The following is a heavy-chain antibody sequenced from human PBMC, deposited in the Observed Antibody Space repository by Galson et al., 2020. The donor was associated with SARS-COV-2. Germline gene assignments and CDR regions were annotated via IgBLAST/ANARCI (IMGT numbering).Heavy chain of an antibody. J-gene: IGHJ3*02. CDR2: NSPSGGT. V-gene: IGHV4-30-2*01. D-gene: IGHD4-17*01. Sequence: SETLSLTCAVSGTSISSGSYSWNWIRQPPGKGLEWIGYNSPSGGTYYNPSLKSRVTISGDRSKNQFSLRLSSVTAADTAVYYCARLHYGEYAPEAFDIWGPGTRVTVAS. CDR1: GTSISSGSYS. CDR3: ARLHYGEYAPEAFDI.